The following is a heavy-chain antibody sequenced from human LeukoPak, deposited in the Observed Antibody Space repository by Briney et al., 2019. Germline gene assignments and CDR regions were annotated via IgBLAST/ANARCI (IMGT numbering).Heavy chain of an antibody. Sequence: GESLKISCKGSGYSFNTYWIGWVRHMPGKGLEGMGIIYGGDSDTRYSTSFQGQVTSSADKSISTAYLQWSSLKASETDMSYCARARGCSGGTCYAEYWGQGTLVTVSS. V-gene: IGHV5-51*01. CDR1: GYSFNTYW. J-gene: IGHJ4*02. D-gene: IGHD2-15*01. CDR2: IYGGDSDT. CDR3: ARARGCSGGTCYAEY.